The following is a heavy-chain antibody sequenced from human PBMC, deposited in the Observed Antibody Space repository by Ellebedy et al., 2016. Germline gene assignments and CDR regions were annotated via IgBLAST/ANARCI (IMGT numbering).Heavy chain of an antibody. CDR2: IWYDGSNK. J-gene: IGHJ4*02. D-gene: IGHD2-15*01. Sequence: GESLKISXAASGFTFSSYGMHWVRQAPGKGLEWVAVIWYDGSNKYYADSVKGRFTISRDNSKNTLYLQMNSLRAEDTAVYYCARDADEDIRELDYWGQGTLVTVSS. CDR1: GFTFSSYG. CDR3: ARDADEDIRELDY. V-gene: IGHV3-33*01.